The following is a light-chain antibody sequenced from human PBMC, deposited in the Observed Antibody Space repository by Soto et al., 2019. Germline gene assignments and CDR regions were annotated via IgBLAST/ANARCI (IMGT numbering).Light chain of an antibody. J-gene: IGKJ4*01. CDR2: DAS. CDR1: QSVSSY. CDR3: HQRSNWPLT. Sequence: ELVLTQSPATLSLSPGETATLSCRASQSVSSYLAWYQQKPGQALRLLIYDASKRTTGIPARFSGSGSGTDFTLTISSLEPEDSAVYFCHQRSNWPLTFGGGTKLEIK. V-gene: IGKV3-11*01.